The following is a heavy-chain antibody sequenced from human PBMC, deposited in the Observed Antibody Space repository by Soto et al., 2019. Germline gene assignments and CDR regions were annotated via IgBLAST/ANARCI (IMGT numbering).Heavy chain of an antibody. CDR1: GGSISSGGYY. D-gene: IGHD6-6*01. J-gene: IGHJ5*02. V-gene: IGHV4-31*03. CDR3: ARVIEYSSSSGLFWFDP. Sequence: PSETLSLTCTVSGGSISSGGYYWSWIRQHPGKGLEWIGYIYYSGSTYYIPSLKSRVTISVDTSKNQFSLKLSSVTAADTAVYYCARVIEYSSSSGLFWFDPWGQGTLVTVSS. CDR2: IYYSGST.